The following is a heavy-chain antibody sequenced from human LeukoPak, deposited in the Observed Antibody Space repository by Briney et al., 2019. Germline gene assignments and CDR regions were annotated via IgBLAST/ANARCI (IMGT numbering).Heavy chain of an antibody. V-gene: IGHV5-51*01. CDR3: ARPLLRPYSGTWYGAFDI. J-gene: IGHJ3*02. Sequence: GESLKISCKGSGYSFSSYWIGWVRQMPGKGLEWLGIIFPGDSDTRYSPSFQGQVSISADKSISTAYLQWSRLKASDTAVYYCARPLLRPYSGTWYGAFDIWGPGTMLTVSS. D-gene: IGHD6-13*01. CDR2: IFPGDSDT. CDR1: GYSFSSYW.